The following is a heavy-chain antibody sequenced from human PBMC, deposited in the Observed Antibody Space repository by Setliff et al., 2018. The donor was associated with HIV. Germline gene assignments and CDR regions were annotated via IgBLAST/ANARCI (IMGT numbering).Heavy chain of an antibody. V-gene: IGHV5-51*01. CDR3: AKWGSATPYFDD. D-gene: IGHD6-25*01. Sequence: GESLKISCKGSGYSFTSYWIGWVRQMPRKGLEWMGIIYPRDSKIKYSPSFEGQVSISVDKSVNTAYLQWSSLKASDTAIYYCAKWGSATPYFDDWGQGTLVTVSS. CDR2: IYPRDSKI. J-gene: IGHJ4*02. CDR1: GYSFTSYW.